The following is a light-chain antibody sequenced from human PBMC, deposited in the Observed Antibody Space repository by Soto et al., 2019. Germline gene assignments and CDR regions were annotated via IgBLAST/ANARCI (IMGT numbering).Light chain of an antibody. CDR2: QAS. Sequence: DIQMTQSPSTLSASVVDRVTITCRASQNINDWLAWFQQKPGKAPKVLIYQASNVENGVPSRFSGSGYGTDFTLTITSLQLEDFATYYCQQSDVSPRTFGQGTKVDIK. J-gene: IGKJ1*01. CDR1: QNINDW. CDR3: QQSDVSPRT. V-gene: IGKV1-5*03.